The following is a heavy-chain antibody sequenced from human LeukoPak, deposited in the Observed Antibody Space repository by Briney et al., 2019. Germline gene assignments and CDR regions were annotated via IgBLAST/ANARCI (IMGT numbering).Heavy chain of an antibody. CDR2: ISYDGSNK. D-gene: IGHD6-19*01. V-gene: IGHV3-30-3*01. CDR3: ASLRRIAVV. Sequence: PGGSLRLSCAASGFTFSSYAMHWVRQAPGKGLEWVAVISYDGSNKYYADSVKGRFTISRDNSKNTLYLQMNSLRAEDTAVYYCASLRRIAVVWGQGTLVTVSS. J-gene: IGHJ4*02. CDR1: GFTFSSYA.